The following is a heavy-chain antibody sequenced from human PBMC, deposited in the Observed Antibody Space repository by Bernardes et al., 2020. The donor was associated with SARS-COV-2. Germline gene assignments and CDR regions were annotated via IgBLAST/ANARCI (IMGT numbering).Heavy chain of an antibody. J-gene: IGHJ3*01. V-gene: IGHV3-21*01. D-gene: IGHD2-21*02. CDR3: ARAVGCTDCRFGFDV. Sequence: PGKGLEWVSSISGGCMYIYYGDSVRGRFTTYRDNTRTSVFLQMERLRAEDTAVYDCARAVGCTDCRFGFDVWGPGTIVHVS. CDR2: ISGGCMYI.